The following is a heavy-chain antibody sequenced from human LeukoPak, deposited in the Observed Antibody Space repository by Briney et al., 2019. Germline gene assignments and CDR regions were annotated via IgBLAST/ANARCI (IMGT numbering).Heavy chain of an antibody. CDR1: GGTFSSYT. CDR3: AADARLGDSRLDY. CDR2: IIPILGIA. J-gene: IGHJ4*02. D-gene: IGHD3-16*01. V-gene: IGHV1-69*02. Sequence: ASVKVSCKASGGTFSSYTISWVRQAPGQGLEWMGRIIPILGIANYAQKFQGRVTITADKSTSTAYMELSSLRSEDTAVYYCAADARLGDSRLDYWGQGTLVTVSS.